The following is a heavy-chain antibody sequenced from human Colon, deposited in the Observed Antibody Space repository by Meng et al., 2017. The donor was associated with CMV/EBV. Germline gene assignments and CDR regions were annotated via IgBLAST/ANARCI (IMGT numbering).Heavy chain of an antibody. Sequence: GESLKISCKVYGFTLADHGMNWVRQVPGKGLEWVSFVRSKPSGGTTEYAASVKGRFIISRDDSKSIVYLHMNNLNTEDTAVYYCTSDFMFSPYYGMDVWGQGTTVTVSS. V-gene: IGHV3-49*04. CDR2: VRSKPSGGTT. D-gene: IGHD3-10*02. J-gene: IGHJ6*02. CDR1: GFTLADHG. CDR3: TSDFMFSPYYGMDV.